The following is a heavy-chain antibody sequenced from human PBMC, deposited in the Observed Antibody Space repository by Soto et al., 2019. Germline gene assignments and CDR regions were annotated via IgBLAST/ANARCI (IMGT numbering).Heavy chain of an antibody. CDR1: GGPINSGDYY. CDR3: AKFPRITIFGVGKNWFDP. Sequence: TLSLTCTVSGGPINSGDYYWGWVRQSPEKGLEWIGYIYYSGSTYYNPSLKSRVTISVDTSKNQFSLKLSSVTAADTAVYYCAKFPRITIFGVGKNWFDPWGQGTLVTVSS. V-gene: IGHV4-30-4*01. CDR2: IYYSGST. J-gene: IGHJ5*02. D-gene: IGHD3-3*01.